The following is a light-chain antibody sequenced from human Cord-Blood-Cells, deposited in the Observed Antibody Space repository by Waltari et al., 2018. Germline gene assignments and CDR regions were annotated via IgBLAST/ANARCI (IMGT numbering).Light chain of an antibody. CDR1: KLGDKY. CDR3: QAWDSSTVV. J-gene: IGLJ2*01. Sequence: SYELTQPPSVSMSPGQTASITCSGDKLGDKYACWYQQKPGQSPVLVIYQDSKRPSGIPEQFSGSNSGNTATLTISGTQGMDEADYYCQAWDSSTVVFGGGTKLTVL. CDR2: QDS. V-gene: IGLV3-1*01.